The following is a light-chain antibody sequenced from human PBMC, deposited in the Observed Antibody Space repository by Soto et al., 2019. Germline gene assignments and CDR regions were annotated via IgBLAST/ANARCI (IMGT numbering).Light chain of an antibody. CDR1: SSDVGDFNY. CDR3: SSKKGSTSVI. V-gene: IGLV2-14*03. Sequence: QSALTQPASVSGSPGQSITISCTGSSSDVGDFNYVSWYQQHPGKVPKLMIYDVNNRPSGVSTRFSGSKSGNTASLTISGLQADDEAHYYCSSKKGSTSVIFGGGTKVTVL. J-gene: IGLJ2*01. CDR2: DVN.